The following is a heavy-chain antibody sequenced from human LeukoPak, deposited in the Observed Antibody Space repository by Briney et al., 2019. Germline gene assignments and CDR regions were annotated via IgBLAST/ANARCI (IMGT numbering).Heavy chain of an antibody. Sequence: ASVKVSCKASGYTSTSYGISWVRQASGQGLEWMGWISAYNGNTNYAQKLQGRVTMTTDTSTSTAYMELRSLRSDDTAVYYCAREYCSGGSCYSGYWGQGTLVTVSS. V-gene: IGHV1-18*01. J-gene: IGHJ4*02. D-gene: IGHD2-15*01. CDR2: ISAYNGNT. CDR3: AREYCSGGSCYSGY. CDR1: GYTSTSYG.